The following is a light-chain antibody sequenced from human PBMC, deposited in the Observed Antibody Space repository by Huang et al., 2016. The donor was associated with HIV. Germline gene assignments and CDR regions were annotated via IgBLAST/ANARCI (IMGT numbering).Light chain of an antibody. J-gene: IGKJ4*01. CDR1: QSISSY. V-gene: IGKV1-39*01. CDR2: AAS. CDR3: QQSYSSLLT. Sequence: DILMTQSPSSLSASVGDRVTITCRASQSISSYLNWYQQKPGKAPQLLIDAASSLQSGVPSRFSGSGSGTDFTLTSSSLQPEDFATYYCQQSYSSLLTFGGGTKVEIK.